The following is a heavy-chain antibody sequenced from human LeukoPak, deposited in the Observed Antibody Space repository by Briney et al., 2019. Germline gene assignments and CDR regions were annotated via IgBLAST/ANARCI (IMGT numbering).Heavy chain of an antibody. CDR1: GGSISSSTYY. V-gene: IGHV4-39*07. CDR2: IYYSGYT. Sequence: PSETLSLTCTVSGGSISSSTYYWGWLRQPPGKGLEWIGSIYYSGYTYYNPSLKSRVTISVDTSKNQFSLKLSSVTAADTAVYYCAREGGGRGSSWIYYYYYYMDVWGKGTTVTVSS. D-gene: IGHD6-13*01. J-gene: IGHJ6*03. CDR3: AREGGGRGSSWIYYYYYYMDV.